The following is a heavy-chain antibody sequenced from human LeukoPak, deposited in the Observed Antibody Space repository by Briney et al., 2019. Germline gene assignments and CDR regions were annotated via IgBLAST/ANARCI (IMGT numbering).Heavy chain of an antibody. D-gene: IGHD6-6*01. CDR3: ARAGDVAARPFDY. J-gene: IGHJ4*02. Sequence: PGAAVTVSCKAPGYTFTGYYVHWVRQAPGQGVEGMGWISPNGAGRIYAKKLEGRETITRDSDSNTAYMEVSRLTSDDTAVYYCARAGDVAARPFDYWGQGSLVTVSS. CDR2: ISPNGAGR. CDR1: GYTFTGYY. V-gene: IGHV1-2*02.